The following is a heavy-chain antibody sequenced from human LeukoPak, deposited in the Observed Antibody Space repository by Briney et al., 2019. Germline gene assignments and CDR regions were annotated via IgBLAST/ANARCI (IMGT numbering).Heavy chain of an antibody. CDR2: IYYSGST. J-gene: IGHJ6*02. CDR3: ARGDYDFWSGYRGYYYYGMDV. D-gene: IGHD3-3*01. CDR1: GGSISSYY. V-gene: IGHV4-59*12. Sequence: SETLSLTCTVSGGSISSYYWGWIRQSPGKGLEWIGYIYYSGSTDYNPSLKSRITISVDTSKNQFSLRLSSVTAADTAVYYCARGDYDFWSGYRGYYYYGMDVWGQGTTVTVSS.